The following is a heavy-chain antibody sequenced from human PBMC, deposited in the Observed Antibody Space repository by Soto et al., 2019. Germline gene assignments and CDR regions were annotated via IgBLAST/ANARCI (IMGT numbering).Heavy chain of an antibody. CDR2: IYHSGST. J-gene: IGHJ5*02. CDR1: GASISSYY. Sequence: SETLSLTCTVSGASISSYYWSWIRQPPGKGLEWIGYIYHSGSTYYNPSLKSRVTISVDRSKNQFSLKLSSVTAADTAVYYCVRVPGPWGQGTLVTVSS. V-gene: IGHV4-59*12. CDR3: VRVPGP.